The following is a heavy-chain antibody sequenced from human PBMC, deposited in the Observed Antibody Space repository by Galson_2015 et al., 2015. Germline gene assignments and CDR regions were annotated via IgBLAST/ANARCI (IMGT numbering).Heavy chain of an antibody. D-gene: IGHD6-13*01. CDR1: GYTFTGYY. CDR2: FDPEDGET. J-gene: IGHJ6*02. CDR3: ATYAAAEGAAMDV. V-gene: IGHV1-24*01. Sequence: SVKVSCKASGYTFTGYYMHWVRQAPGKGLEWMGGFDPEDGETIYAQKFQGRVTMTEDTSTDTAYMELSSLRSEDTAVYYCATYAAAEGAAMDVWGQGTTVTVSS.